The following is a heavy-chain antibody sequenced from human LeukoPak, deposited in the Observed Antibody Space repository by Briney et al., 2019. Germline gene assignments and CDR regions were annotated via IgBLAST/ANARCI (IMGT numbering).Heavy chain of an antibody. J-gene: IGHJ6*02. D-gene: IGHD1-26*01. CDR1: GFTFSSYA. V-gene: IGHV3-23*01. CDR3: AKDGRGATMFYYGMDV. CDR2: ISGSGGST. Sequence: GASLRLSCAASGFTFSSYAMSWVRQAPGKGLEWVSAISGSGGSTYYADSVKGRFTISRDNSKNPLYLQMNSLRAEDTAVYYCAKDGRGATMFYYGMDVWGQGTTVTVSS.